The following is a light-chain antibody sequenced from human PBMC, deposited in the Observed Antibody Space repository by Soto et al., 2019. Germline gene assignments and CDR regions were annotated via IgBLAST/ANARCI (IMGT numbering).Light chain of an antibody. Sequence: QSVLTQPPSVSGAPGQRVTISCAGSSSNIGAGYNVHWYQQLPETAPKLLIYDNSNRPSGVPDRFSGSKSGTSASLAITGLQAEDEADYYCQSYDSSLSGSWVFGGGTKLTVL. CDR2: DNS. J-gene: IGLJ3*02. CDR3: QSYDSSLSGSWV. CDR1: SSNIGAGYN. V-gene: IGLV1-40*01.